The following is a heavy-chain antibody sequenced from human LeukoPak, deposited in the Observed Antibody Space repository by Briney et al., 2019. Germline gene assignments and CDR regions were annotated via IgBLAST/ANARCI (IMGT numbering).Heavy chain of an antibody. J-gene: IGHJ6*03. CDR3: ARDRPCSSTSCRDNYMDV. V-gene: IGHV1-18*01. Sequence: ASVKVSCKASGGTFSSYAISWVRQAPGQGLEWMGWISAYNGNTNHAQKLQGRVTMTTDTSTSTAYMELRSLRSDDTAVYYCARDRPCSSTSCRDNYMDVWGKGTTVTVSS. D-gene: IGHD2-2*01. CDR1: GGTFSSYA. CDR2: ISAYNGNT.